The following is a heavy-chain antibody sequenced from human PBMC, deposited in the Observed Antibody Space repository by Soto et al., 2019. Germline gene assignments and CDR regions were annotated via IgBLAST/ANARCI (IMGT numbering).Heavy chain of an antibody. Sequence: QVQLVQSGAEVKKPGASVTVSCRSSGDTFNDYYIHWVRQAPGHGLEWMGWINPNGGVTKYAQKFQGWVSMTRDTSIRTVYMQLSRLRSDDMAVYYCARESGGATATLDYYYFYMDVWGTGTTVTVSS. CDR2: INPNGGVT. CDR3: ARESGGATATLDYYYFYMDV. V-gene: IGHV1-2*04. CDR1: GDTFNDYY. D-gene: IGHD5-12*01. J-gene: IGHJ6*03.